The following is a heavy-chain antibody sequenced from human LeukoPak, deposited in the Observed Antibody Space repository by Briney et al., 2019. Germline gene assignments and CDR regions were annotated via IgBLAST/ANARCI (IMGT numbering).Heavy chain of an antibody. D-gene: IGHD3-3*01. V-gene: IGHV1-2*02. CDR1: GYTFTSYG. CDR2: INPNSGGT. J-gene: IGHJ5*02. Sequence: ASVKVSCKASGYTFTSYGISWVRQAPGQGLEWMGWINPNSGGTNYAQKFQGRVTMTRDTSISTAYMELSRLRSDDTAVYYCARDRSGGYYGWFDPWGQGTLVTVSS. CDR3: ARDRSGGYYGWFDP.